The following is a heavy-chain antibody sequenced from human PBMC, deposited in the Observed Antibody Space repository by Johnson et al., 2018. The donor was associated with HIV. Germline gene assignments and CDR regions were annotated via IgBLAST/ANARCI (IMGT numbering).Heavy chain of an antibody. CDR2: ISYDGSNK. J-gene: IGHJ3*01. CDR1: GFTVSSNY. D-gene: IGHD6-13*01. CDR3: AKLYLGHQLRDAFDF. V-gene: IGHV3-30*18. Sequence: QVQLVESGGGLVQPGGSLRLSCAASGFTVSSNYMSWVRQAPGKGLEWVAVISYDGSNKYYADSVKGRFTISRDNSKSTLYLKMSSLGVEDTACYYCAKLYLGHQLRDAFDFWGQGTLVTVSA.